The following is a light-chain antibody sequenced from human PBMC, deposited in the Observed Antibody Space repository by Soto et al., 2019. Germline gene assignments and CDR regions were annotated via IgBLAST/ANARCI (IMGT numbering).Light chain of an antibody. J-gene: IGKJ5*01. V-gene: IGKV3-11*01. CDR1: QSVSSY. CDR3: QQRSNWPAT. CDR2: EAS. Sequence: IVLTQSPATLSLSPGDRATLSCRASQSVSSYLALDQQKPGQAPRLLIDEASNRATGIPARFSGSGSGTNFTLTISSLEPEDFAVYYCQQRSNWPATFGQGTRLEIK.